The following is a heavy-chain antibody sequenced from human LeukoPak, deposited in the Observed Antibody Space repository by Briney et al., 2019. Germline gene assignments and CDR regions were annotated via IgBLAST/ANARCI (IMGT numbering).Heavy chain of an antibody. J-gene: IGHJ4*02. V-gene: IGHV1-3*01. CDR2: INAGNGNT. CDR3: ARGGTVGAFLFDY. CDR1: GYTFTSYA. Sequence: GASVKVSCKASGYTFTSYAMHWVRQAPGQRLEWMGWINAGNGNTKYSQKFQGRVTITRDTSASTAYMELSSLRSEDTAVYYCARGGTVGAFLFDYWGQGTLVTVSS. D-gene: IGHD1-26*01.